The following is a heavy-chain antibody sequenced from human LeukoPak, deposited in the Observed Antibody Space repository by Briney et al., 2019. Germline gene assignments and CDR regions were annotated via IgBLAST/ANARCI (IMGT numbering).Heavy chain of an antibody. CDR2: INAYNGNT. J-gene: IGHJ4*02. CDR1: GYIFNSYG. V-gene: IGHV1-18*01. Sequence: GASVKVSCKASGYIFNSYGIGWVRQAPGQGLEWMGWINAYNGNTNYAQKFQGRVTMTTDTSTSTAYMEMRSLRSDDTAGYYCARDVGNYYDSSGYTFEHWGQGTLVTVSS. D-gene: IGHD3-22*01. CDR3: ARDVGNYYDSSGYTFEH.